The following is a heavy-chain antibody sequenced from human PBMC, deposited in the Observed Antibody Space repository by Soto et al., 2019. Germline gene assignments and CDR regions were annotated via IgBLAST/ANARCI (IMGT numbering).Heavy chain of an antibody. V-gene: IGHV4-59*01. CDR1: GGSISSYY. CDR3: ARDARPGGKARYYFDY. J-gene: IGHJ4*02. CDR2: IYYSGST. Sequence: SETLPLTCTVSGGSISSYYWSWIRQPPGKGLEWIGYIYYSGSTNYNPSLKSRVTISVDTSKNQFSLKLSSVTAADTAVYYCARDARPGGKARYYFDYWGQGTLVTVSS. D-gene: IGHD2-15*01.